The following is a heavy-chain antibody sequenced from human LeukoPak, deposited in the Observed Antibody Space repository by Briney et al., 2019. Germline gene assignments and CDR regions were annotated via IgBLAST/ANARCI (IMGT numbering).Heavy chain of an antibody. V-gene: IGHV4-34*01. CDR2: INHSGST. J-gene: IGHJ4*02. Sequence: PSETLSLTCAVYGGSFSGYYWSWIRQPPGKGLEWIGEINHSGSTNYNPSLKSRVTISVGTSKNQFSLKLSSVTAADTAVYYCARGVLSPGSSWYTDYWGQGTLVTVSS. CDR1: GGSFSGYY. CDR3: ARGVLSPGSSWYTDY. D-gene: IGHD6-13*01.